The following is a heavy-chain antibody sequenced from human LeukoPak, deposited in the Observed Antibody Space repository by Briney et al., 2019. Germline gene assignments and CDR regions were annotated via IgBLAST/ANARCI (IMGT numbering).Heavy chain of an antibody. CDR3: VRDNPRCCGVVPGNIDDY. CDR2: INGGSSPI. D-gene: IGHD2-15*01. CDR1: GGSISSSS. J-gene: IGHJ4*02. Sequence: TSETLSLTCTVSGGSISSSSYYWGWIRQPPGKGLEWVAYINGGSSPIYYADSVRGRFTISRDNAKNSLYLQMNSLRAEDTAVYYCVRDNPRCCGVVPGNIDDYWGQGTLVTVSS. V-gene: IGHV3-48*01.